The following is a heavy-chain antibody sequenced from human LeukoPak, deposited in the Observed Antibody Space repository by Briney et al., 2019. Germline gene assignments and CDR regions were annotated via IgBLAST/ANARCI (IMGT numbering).Heavy chain of an antibody. CDR1: GYTFTGYY. CDR2: INPNSGGT. D-gene: IGHD3-22*01. V-gene: IGHV1-2*06. J-gene: IGHJ4*02. Sequence: ASVKVSCKASGYTFTGYYMHWVRQAPGQGLEWMGRINPNSGGTNYAQKFQGRVTMTRDTSISTAYMELSRLGSDDTAVYYCARAYDSSGYYYAYWGQGTLVTVSS. CDR3: ARAYDSSGYYYAY.